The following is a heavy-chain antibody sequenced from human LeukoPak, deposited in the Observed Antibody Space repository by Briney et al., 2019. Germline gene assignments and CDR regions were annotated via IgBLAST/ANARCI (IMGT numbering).Heavy chain of an antibody. V-gene: IGHV5-51*01. D-gene: IGHD4-17*01. CDR2: IYPGDSDI. J-gene: IGHJ4*02. CDR3: ARQSHYGDYGLGYFDY. CDR1: GYSFTSYW. Sequence: GESLKISCQGSGYSFTSYWIGWVRQMPGKGLEWMGIIYPGDSDIRYSPSLQGQVTISADKSITTAYLQWSSLKTSDTAMYYCARQSHYGDYGLGYFDYWGQGSLVTVSS.